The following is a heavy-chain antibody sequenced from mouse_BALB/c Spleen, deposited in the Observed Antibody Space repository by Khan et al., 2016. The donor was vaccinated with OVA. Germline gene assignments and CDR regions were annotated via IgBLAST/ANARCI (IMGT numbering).Heavy chain of an antibody. Sequence: VQLQQSGPELMKPGASVKISCKASGYSFTSYYMHWMKQSHGKSLEWIGYIDPFNGDTDYNQKFKGQATLTVATSSSPAYMHLSSLTSEDSAVYDGARGTFAYWGQGTLVTVSA. CDR2: IDPFNGDT. D-gene: IGHD3-3*01. CDR1: GYSFTSYY. CDR3: ARGTFAY. J-gene: IGHJ3*01. V-gene: IGHV1-31*01.